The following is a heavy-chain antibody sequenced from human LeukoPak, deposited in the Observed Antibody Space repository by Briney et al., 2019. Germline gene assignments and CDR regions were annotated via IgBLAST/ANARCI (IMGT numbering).Heavy chain of an antibody. D-gene: IGHD6-19*01. J-gene: IGHJ6*03. CDR2: INHSGST. V-gene: IGHV4-39*07. Sequence: SETLSLTCTVSGGSSSSSSYYWSWIRQPPGRGLEWIGEINHSGSTNYNPSLKSRVTISVDTSKNQFSLKLSSVTAADTAVYYCAREVQEQWLPLYYYYYYMDVWGKGTTVTVSS. CDR1: GGSSSSSSYY. CDR3: AREVQEQWLPLYYYYYYMDV.